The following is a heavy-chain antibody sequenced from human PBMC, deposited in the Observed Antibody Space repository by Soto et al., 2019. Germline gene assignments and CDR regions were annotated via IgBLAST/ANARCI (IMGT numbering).Heavy chain of an antibody. CDR3: AKNVVVVPAAINGMDV. Sequence: GGSLRLSCAASGFTFSSYGMHWVRQAPGKGLEWVAVISYDGSNKYYADSVKGRFTISRDNSKNTLYLQMNSLRAEDTAVYYCAKNVVVVPAAINGMDVWSQGTTVTVSS. D-gene: IGHD2-2*01. CDR2: ISYDGSNK. CDR1: GFTFSSYG. J-gene: IGHJ6*02. V-gene: IGHV3-30*18.